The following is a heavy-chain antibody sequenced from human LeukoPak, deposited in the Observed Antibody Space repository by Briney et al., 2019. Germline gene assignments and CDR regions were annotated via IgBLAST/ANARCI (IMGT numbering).Heavy chain of an antibody. J-gene: IGHJ4*02. CDR3: ARDCYSSSCFDY. V-gene: IGHV3-33*01. D-gene: IGHD6-13*01. Sequence: GRSLRLSCAASGFTFSSYGMHWVRQAPGKGLEWVAVIWYDGSNKYYADSVKGRFTISRDNSKNTLYLQMNSLRAEDTAVYYCARDCYSSSCFDYWGQGTLVTVSS. CDR1: GFTFSSYG. CDR2: IWYDGSNK.